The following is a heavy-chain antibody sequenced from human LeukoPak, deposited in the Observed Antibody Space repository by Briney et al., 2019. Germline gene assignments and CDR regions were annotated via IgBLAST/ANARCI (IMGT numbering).Heavy chain of an antibody. D-gene: IGHD3-16*01. Sequence: SETLSLTCTVSGGSISSSSYYWGWIRQPPGKGLEWNGSIYYSGSTYYNPSLKSRVTISVDTSKNQFSLKLSSVTAADTAVYYCARTEGAFDYWGQGTLVTVSS. J-gene: IGHJ4*02. CDR2: IYYSGST. CDR3: ARTEGAFDY. CDR1: GGSISSSSYY. V-gene: IGHV4-39*01.